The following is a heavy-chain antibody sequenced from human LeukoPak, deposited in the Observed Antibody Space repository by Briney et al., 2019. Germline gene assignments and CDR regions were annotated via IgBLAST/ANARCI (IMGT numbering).Heavy chain of an antibody. CDR3: ARDIDPQSPYRIPVFDY. V-gene: IGHV1-8*01. CDR1: GYTFTSYD. CDR2: MNPNSGNT. J-gene: IGHJ4*02. D-gene: IGHD1-26*01. Sequence: ASVKVSCKASGYTFTSYDINWVRQATGQGLEWMGWMNPNSGNTGYAQKFQGRVTMTRNTSISTAYMELSSLRSEDTAVYYCARDIDPQSPYRIPVFDYWGQGTLVTVSP.